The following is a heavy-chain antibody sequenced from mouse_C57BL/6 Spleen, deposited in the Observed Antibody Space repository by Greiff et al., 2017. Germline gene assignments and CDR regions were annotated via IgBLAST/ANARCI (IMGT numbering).Heavy chain of an antibody. D-gene: IGHD1-1*01. J-gene: IGHJ1*03. CDR3: ARKKLLPEGGYFDV. CDR2: IWSGGSK. V-gene: IGHV2-2*01. Sequence: VQVVESGPGLVQPSQSLSITCTVSGFSFTSYGVHWVRQSPGKGLEWLGVIWSGGSKDYNAAFISRLSISKDNSKSQVFFKMNSLQADDTAIYYCARKKLLPEGGYFDVWGTGTTVTVSS. CDR1: GFSFTSYG.